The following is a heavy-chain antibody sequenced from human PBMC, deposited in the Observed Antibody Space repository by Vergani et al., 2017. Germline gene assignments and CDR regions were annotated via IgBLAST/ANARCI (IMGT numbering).Heavy chain of an antibody. D-gene: IGHD6-19*01. V-gene: IGHV4-39*01. CDR3: ARHSTVEWLVKLGWIDP. CDR2: IYYSGST. Sequence: QLQLQESGPGLVKPSATLSLTCSVSGASIRSSNYYWGWIRQPPGKGLEWIASIYYSGSTYYNPSLKSRVTISVDTSKNPFSLKLSSVTAADTAVYFCARHSTVEWLVKLGWIDPWRQGILVTVSS. J-gene: IGHJ5*02. CDR1: GASIRSSNYY.